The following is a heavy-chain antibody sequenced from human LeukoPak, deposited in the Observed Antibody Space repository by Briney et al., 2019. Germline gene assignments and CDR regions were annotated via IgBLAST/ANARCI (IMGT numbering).Heavy chain of an antibody. D-gene: IGHD1-26*01. CDR3: ARAAGGSLD. CDR2: INHSGST. Sequence: SETLSLTCAVYGGSFSGSYWNWIRQPPGKGLEWIGEINHSGSTNYNPSLKSRVTISVDTSKNQFSLKLSSVTAADTAVYYCARAAGGSLDWGQGTLVTVSS. V-gene: IGHV4-34*01. CDR1: GGSFSGSY. J-gene: IGHJ4*02.